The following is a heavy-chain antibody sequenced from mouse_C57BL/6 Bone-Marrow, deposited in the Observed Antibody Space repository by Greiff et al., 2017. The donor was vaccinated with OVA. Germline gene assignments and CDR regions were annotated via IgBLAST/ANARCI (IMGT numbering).Heavy chain of an antibody. D-gene: IGHD1-1*02. CDR3: ARDGTFYAMDY. V-gene: IGHV3-6*01. CDR2: ISYDGSN. J-gene: IGHJ4*01. CDR1: GYSITSGYY. Sequence: EVQVVESGPGLVKPSQSLSLTCSVTGYSITSGYYWNCIRQFPGNKLEWMGYISYDGSNNYNPSLKNRISITRDTSKNQFFLKLNSVTTEDTATYYCARDGTFYAMDYWGQGTSVTVSS.